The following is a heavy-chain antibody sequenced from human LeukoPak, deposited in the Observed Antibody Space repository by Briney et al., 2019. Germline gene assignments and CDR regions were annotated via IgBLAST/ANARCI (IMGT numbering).Heavy chain of an antibody. J-gene: IGHJ5*02. Sequence: SETLSLTCTVSGSSISSYYWSWIRQAPGKGLEWIGYIYYSGSTNYNPSLKSRVTISVDTSKNQFSLKLRSVTAADTAVYYCARDKGDYGDYYWFDPWGQGTLVTVSS. CDR2: IYYSGST. D-gene: IGHD4-17*01. CDR3: ARDKGDYGDYYWFDP. V-gene: IGHV4-59*01. CDR1: GSSISSYY.